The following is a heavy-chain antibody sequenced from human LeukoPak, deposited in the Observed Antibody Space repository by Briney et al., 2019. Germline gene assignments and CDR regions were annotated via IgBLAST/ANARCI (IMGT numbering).Heavy chain of an antibody. CDR2: INHSRST. CDR3: ARGRPTTVTTNYYYMDV. Sequence: SETLSLTCAVYGGSFSGYYWSWIRHPPGNGLEWSGEINHSRSTNYNPSLKSRVTISVDTSKNQFSLKLSSVTAADTAVYYCARGRPTTVTTNYYYMDVWGKGTTVTVSS. V-gene: IGHV4-34*01. D-gene: IGHD4-11*01. CDR1: GGSFSGYY. J-gene: IGHJ6*03.